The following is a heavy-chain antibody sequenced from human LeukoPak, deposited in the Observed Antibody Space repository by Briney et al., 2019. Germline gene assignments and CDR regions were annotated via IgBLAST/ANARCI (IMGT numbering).Heavy chain of an antibody. Sequence: PGGSLRLSCAASGFSFRSFSMNWVRQAPGKGLEWVANIKKDGSEKYYVDSVKGRFTISRDNAKNSLYLQMNSLRADDTAVYYCARGYYYDSRGYWGQGTLVTVSS. J-gene: IGHJ4*02. V-gene: IGHV3-7*01. D-gene: IGHD3-10*01. CDR2: IKKDGSEK. CDR3: ARGYYYDSRGY. CDR1: GFSFRSFS.